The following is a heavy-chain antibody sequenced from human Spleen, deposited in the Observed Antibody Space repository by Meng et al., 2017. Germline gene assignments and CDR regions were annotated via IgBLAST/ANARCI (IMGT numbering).Heavy chain of an antibody. CDR1: GGSISSSNW. D-gene: IGHD6-19*01. CDR2: IYHGGDT. V-gene: IGHV4-4*02. J-gene: IGHJ4*02. CDR3: ASWIYSCGWQ. Sequence: QWQESAPGLRRPSGTLYITCPFHGGSISSSNWWSWVRQPPGKGLEWIGEIYHGGDTNYNPSLKSRVTIAIDKSKNQFSLKLSSVTAADTAVYYCASWIYSCGWQWGQGALVTVSS.